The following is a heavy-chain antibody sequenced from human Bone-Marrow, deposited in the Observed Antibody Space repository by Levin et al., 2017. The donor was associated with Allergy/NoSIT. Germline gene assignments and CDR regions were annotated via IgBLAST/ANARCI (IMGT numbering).Heavy chain of an antibody. J-gene: IGHJ5*01. CDR2: TDYSGGTI. Sequence: HTGGSLRLSCAGSGFAFDDYAMHWVRQPPGKGLEWVAATDYSGGTIKYADSVRGRFTISRDNAKNSVYLQMNDLRVADTAFYYCAKDLGLYPHQFESWGLGTLVTVSS. CDR3: AKDLGLYPHQFES. CDR1: GFAFDDYA. V-gene: IGHV3-9*01. D-gene: IGHD2/OR15-2a*01.